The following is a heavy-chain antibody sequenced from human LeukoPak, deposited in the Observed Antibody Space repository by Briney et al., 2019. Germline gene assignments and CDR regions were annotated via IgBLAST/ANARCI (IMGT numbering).Heavy chain of an antibody. J-gene: IGHJ4*02. CDR1: GFTVSSNY. CDR3: ARAILWDNYYDSTSYRSYYFDY. Sequence: PGGSLRLSCAASGFTVSSNYMSWVRQAPGKGLEWVSVIYSGGSTYYADSVKGRFTISRDNSKNTLYLQMNSLRAEDTAVYYCARAILWDNYYDSTSYRSYYFDYWGQGTLVTVSS. V-gene: IGHV3-66*01. CDR2: IYSGGST. D-gene: IGHD3-22*01.